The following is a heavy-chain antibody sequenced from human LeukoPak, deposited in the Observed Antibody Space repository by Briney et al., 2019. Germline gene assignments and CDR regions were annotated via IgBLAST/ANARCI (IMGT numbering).Heavy chain of an antibody. CDR2: IYDSGST. Sequence: SETLSLTCTVSGGSISSYYWSWIRQPPGKGLEWIGYIYDSGSTNYNPSLKSRVTISVDTSKNQFSLKLSSVTAADTAVYYCARHIDSYIHFDYWGQGTLVTVSS. V-gene: IGHV4-59*08. CDR3: ARHIDSYIHFDY. D-gene: IGHD5-24*01. CDR1: GGSISSYY. J-gene: IGHJ4*02.